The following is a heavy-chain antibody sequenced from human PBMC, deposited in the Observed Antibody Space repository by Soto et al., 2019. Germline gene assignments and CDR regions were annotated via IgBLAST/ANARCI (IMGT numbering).Heavy chain of an antibody. CDR2: TYYRSRWYS. Sequence: PSQPLSLTCVGSGDTVSSNSVAWNWVRQSPSRVLEWLGRTYYRSRWYSDYAVSVRSRIDINADTSKNQVSLQLNSVTPEDTAVYYCARSEEDSDYYYYGMDVWGQGTTVTVAS. V-gene: IGHV6-1*01. CDR3: ARSEEDSDYYYYGMDV. CDR1: GDTVSSNSVA. J-gene: IGHJ6*02. D-gene: IGHD2-15*01.